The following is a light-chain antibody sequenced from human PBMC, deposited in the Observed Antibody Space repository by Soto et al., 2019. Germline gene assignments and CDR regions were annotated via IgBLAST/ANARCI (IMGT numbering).Light chain of an antibody. J-gene: IGKJ1*01. CDR1: QSITTW. V-gene: IGKV1-5*03. Sequence: DIQMTQSPSTLSASVGDRVIITCRASQSITTWLAWYQQKPGKAPNLLIYNASTLKSGVPSRFSGSGSGTEFTLTISSPQPDDFATYYCQQYDNESWTFGQGTKVEIK. CDR2: NAS. CDR3: QQYDNESWT.